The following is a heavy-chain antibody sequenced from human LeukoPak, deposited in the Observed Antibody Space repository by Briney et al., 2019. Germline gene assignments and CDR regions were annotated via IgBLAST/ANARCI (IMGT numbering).Heavy chain of an antibody. Sequence: PSETLSLTCAVYGGSFSGYYWSWIRQLPGKGLEWIGEINHSGSTNYNPSLKSRVTISVDTSKNQFSLKLSSVTAADTAVYYCARVKGSSSSRDWGQGTLVTVSS. J-gene: IGHJ4*02. CDR2: INHSGST. CDR1: GGSFSGYY. D-gene: IGHD6-13*01. V-gene: IGHV4-34*01. CDR3: ARVKGSSSSRD.